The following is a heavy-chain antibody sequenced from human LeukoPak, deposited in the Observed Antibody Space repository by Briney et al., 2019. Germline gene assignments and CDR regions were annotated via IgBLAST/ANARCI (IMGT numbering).Heavy chain of an antibody. D-gene: IGHD2-15*01. Sequence: GRSLRLSCAASGFTFNSYGMHWVRQAPVKGLEWVAVLSFDGSYKYYADSVKGRFTISRDNSKNTLYLQMNSLRAEDTAVYYCARDRAATPDYWGQGTLVTVSS. J-gene: IGHJ4*02. CDR2: LSFDGSYK. CDR3: ARDRAATPDY. V-gene: IGHV3-30*03. CDR1: GFTFNSYG.